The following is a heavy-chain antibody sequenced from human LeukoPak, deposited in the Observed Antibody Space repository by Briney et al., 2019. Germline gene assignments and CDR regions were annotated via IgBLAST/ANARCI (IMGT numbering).Heavy chain of an antibody. CDR2: IYSGGST. CDR3: ARDMEYSSSWATYYYGMDV. D-gene: IGHD6-13*01. Sequence: PGGSLRLSCAASGFTVSSNYMSWVRQAPGKGLEWVSVIYSGGSTYYADSVKGRFTISRDNSKNTLYLQMNSLRAEDTAVYYCARDMEYSSSWATYYYGMDVWGQGTTVTVSS. V-gene: IGHV3-53*01. J-gene: IGHJ6*02. CDR1: GFTVSSNY.